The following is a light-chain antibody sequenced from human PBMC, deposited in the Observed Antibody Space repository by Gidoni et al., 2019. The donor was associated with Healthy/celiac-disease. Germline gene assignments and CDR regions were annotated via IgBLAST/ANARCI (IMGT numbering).Light chain of an antibody. CDR2: DAS. CDR1: QSVSRY. CDR3: QQRSNWPPST. J-gene: IGKJ4*01. Sequence: EIVLTQSPATLSLSPGERATCSCRASQSVSRYLAWYQQKPGHAPRLLLYDASNRATGIPARFSGSGSGTDFTLTISSLEPEDFAVYYCQQRSNWPPSTFGGGTKVEIK. V-gene: IGKV3-11*01.